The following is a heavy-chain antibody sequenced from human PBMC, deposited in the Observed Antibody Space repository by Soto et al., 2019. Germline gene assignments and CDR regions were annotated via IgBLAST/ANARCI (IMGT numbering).Heavy chain of an antibody. CDR2: INPNSGGT. CDR1: GYTCTDYY. J-gene: IGHJ4*02. V-gene: IGHV1-2*02. CDR3: ARRKGDYYDSSGYHYYFDY. D-gene: IGHD3-22*01. Sequence: ASVKVSCKASGYTCTDYYVHCVLQAPLQWLDWMGWINPNSGGTKSAQKFQGRVTMTRDTSISTAYMELSRLRSDDTAVYYCARRKGDYYDSSGYHYYFDYWGQGTLVTVSS.